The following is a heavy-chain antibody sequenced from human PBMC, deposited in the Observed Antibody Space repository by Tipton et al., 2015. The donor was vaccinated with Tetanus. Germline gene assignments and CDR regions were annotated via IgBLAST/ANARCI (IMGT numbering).Heavy chain of an antibody. CDR2: IYYSGST. D-gene: IGHD4-23*01. CDR3: ARPIRSTVVTPFDY. V-gene: IGHV4-39*01. J-gene: IGHJ4*02. CDR1: GGSISSSSYY. Sequence: TLSLTCTVSGGSISSSSYYWGWIRQPPGKGLEWIGSIYYSGSTYYNPSLKSRVTISVDTPKNQFSLKLSSVTAADTAVYYCARPIRSTVVTPFDYWGQGTLVTVSS.